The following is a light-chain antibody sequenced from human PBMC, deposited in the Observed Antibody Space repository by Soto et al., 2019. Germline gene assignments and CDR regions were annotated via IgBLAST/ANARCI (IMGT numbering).Light chain of an antibody. J-gene: IGKJ2*01. CDR2: DAS. CDR1: QSISSW. V-gene: IGKV1-5*01. Sequence: DIQMTQSPSTLSAYVGDRVTITCRASQSISSWLAWYQQKPGKAPQLLIYDASSLESGVPSRFSGSGSGTAFTLTLSSLQPDDVANYYFQQYNCYAPFLGQGTKLQIK. CDR3: QQYNCYAPF.